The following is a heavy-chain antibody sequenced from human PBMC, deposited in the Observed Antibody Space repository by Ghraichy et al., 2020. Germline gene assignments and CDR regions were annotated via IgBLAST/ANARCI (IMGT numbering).Heavy chain of an antibody. V-gene: IGHV4-34*01. D-gene: IGHD1-26*01. CDR1: GGSFSGYY. CDR2: ITHSGST. J-gene: IGHJ4*02. CDR3: ARSGIGTLRDDY. Sequence: SETLSLTCAVYGGSFSGYYWTWIRQPPGKGLEWIGKITHSGSTDYNPSLKSRVTISVDTSKNQFSLNLNSVTAADTAVYYCARSGIGTLRDDYWGQGTLVTVSS.